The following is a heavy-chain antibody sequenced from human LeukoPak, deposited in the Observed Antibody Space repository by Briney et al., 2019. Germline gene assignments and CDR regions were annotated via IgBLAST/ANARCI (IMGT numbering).Heavy chain of an antibody. CDR3: ARANAYCSGWYVYFYYYGIDV. V-gene: IGHV1-2*02. CDR1: GYTFTGYY. J-gene: IGHJ6*02. CDR2: INPNSSGS. D-gene: IGHD6-19*01. Sequence: ASVKVSCKASGYTFTGYYMHWVRQAPGQGLGRVGWINPNSSGSNYAQKFQGRVAMTRDTWISTAYMELSRLRSDDTAVYYCARANAYCSGWYVYFYYYGIDVWGQGTTVTVSS.